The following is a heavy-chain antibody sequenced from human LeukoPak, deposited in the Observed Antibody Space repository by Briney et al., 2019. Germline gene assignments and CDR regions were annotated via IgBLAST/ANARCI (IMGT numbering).Heavy chain of an antibody. CDR1: GFTFSSYG. CDR2: IQYDGSNK. Sequence: PGGSLRLSCAASGFTFSSYGMHWDRQAPGKGLEWVAFIQYDGSNKYYADSVKGRFTISRDNSKNTLYLQMNSLRAEDTAVYYCAKECGYSYGTTLSGEYYFDYWGQGTLVTVSS. J-gene: IGHJ4*02. V-gene: IGHV3-30*02. D-gene: IGHD5-18*01. CDR3: AKECGYSYGTTLSGEYYFDY.